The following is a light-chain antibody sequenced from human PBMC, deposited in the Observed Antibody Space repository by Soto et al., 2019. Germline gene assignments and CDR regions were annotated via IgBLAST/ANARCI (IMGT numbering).Light chain of an antibody. Sequence: EIVMTQSPATLSVSPGERATLSCRASQSVNSKLAWYQQKPGRAPRLLIYGASTRATGIPARFSGSGSGTEFTLTISRLEPEDFAVYYCQQYGSSPPRTFGQGTKVDIK. CDR3: QQYGSSPPRT. CDR2: GAS. V-gene: IGKV3-15*01. CDR1: QSVNSK. J-gene: IGKJ1*01.